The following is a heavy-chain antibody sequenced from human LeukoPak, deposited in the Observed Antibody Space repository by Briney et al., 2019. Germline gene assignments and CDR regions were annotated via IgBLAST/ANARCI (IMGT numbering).Heavy chain of an antibody. CDR3: VREGRSISVWCSGGSCYDFDY. V-gene: IGHV3-21*01. J-gene: IGHJ4*02. CDR1: GFTFNTYN. Sequence: GGSLRLSCAASGFTFNTYNMNWVRQAPGKGLEWVSSISSSKPDIYYADSVRGRFTISRDNVKNSLYLQMNSLRAEDTAVYYCVREGRSISVWCSGGSCYDFDYWGQGTLVTVSS. D-gene: IGHD2-15*01. CDR2: ISSSKPDI.